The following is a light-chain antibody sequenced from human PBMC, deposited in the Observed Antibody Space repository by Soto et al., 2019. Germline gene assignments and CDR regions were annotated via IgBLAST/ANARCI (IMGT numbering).Light chain of an antibody. CDR3: QQYDRSPPFT. CDR1: QSVSSTS. Sequence: EIGLTQSPGTLSFSPGERATLSCRASQSVSSTSLAWYQQKPGQAPRHLIYGASSRATGIPDRFSGSGSGTDFTLTISRLEPEDFAVYYCQQYDRSPPFTFGPGTKVDIK. CDR2: GAS. V-gene: IGKV3-20*01. J-gene: IGKJ3*01.